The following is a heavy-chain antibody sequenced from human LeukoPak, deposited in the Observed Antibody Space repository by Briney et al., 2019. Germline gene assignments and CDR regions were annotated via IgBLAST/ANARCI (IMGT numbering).Heavy chain of an antibody. CDR1: GGTFSSYA. CDR3: ARGRNDQYYYDSSGYFNY. CDR2: IIPIFGTA. Sequence: ASVKVSCKASGGTFSSYAISWVRQAPGQGLEWMGGIIPIFGTANYAQKFQGRVTITTDESTSTAYMELSSLRSEDTAVYYCARGRNDQYYYDSSGYFNYWGRGTLVTVSS. V-gene: IGHV1-69*05. D-gene: IGHD3-22*01. J-gene: IGHJ4*02.